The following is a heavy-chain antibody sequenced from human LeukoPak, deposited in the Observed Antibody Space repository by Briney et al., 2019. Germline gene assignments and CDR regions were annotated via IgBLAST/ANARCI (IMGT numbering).Heavy chain of an antibody. CDR3: ARNLWFGESSDAFDM. CDR1: GYSFTGHY. V-gene: IGHV1-2*02. Sequence: ASVKVSCKASGYSFTGHYMHWVRQALGQGLEWTGWINPKGGGTNYAQKFQGRVTMTRDTSISTAYMDMSSLRSDDTAVYYCARNLWFGESSDAFDMWGQGTMVSVSS. J-gene: IGHJ3*02. CDR2: INPKGGGT. D-gene: IGHD3-10*01.